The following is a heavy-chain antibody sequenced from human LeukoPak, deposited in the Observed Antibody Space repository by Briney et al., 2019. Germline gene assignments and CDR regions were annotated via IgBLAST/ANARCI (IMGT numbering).Heavy chain of an antibody. CDR1: GGSISSGGYS. CDR3: ARYLGSRDPDDAFDI. D-gene: IGHD3-16*01. CDR2: IYHSGST. J-gene: IGHJ3*02. Sequence: SQTLFLTCAVSGGSISSGGYSWSWIRQPPGKGLEWIGYIYHSGSTYYNPSLKSRVTISVDTSKNQFSLKLSSVTAADTAVYYCARYLGSRDPDDAFDIWGQGTMVTVSS. V-gene: IGHV4-30-2*01.